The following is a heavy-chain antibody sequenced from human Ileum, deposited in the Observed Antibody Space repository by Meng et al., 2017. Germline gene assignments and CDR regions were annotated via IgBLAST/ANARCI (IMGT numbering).Heavy chain of an antibody. D-gene: IGHD1-26*01. CDR1: GFTFSNYW. V-gene: IGHV3-74*01. J-gene: IGHJ4*02. CDR3: SRDLSSEWELVG. CDR2: INRDGTST. Sequence: EVQLVESGGGLVQPGRSLRLSCAASGFTFSNYWMHWVRQVPGKGLVWVSRINRDGTSTSYADSLEGRFSISRDNAKNTQYLQMNNLRPEDTAVYYCSRDLSSEWELVGWGQGTLVTVSS.